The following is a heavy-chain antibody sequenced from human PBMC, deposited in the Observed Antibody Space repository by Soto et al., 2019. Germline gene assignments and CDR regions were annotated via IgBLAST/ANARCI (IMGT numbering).Heavy chain of an antibody. CDR1: GFPFSSYA. D-gene: IGHD3-10*01. J-gene: IGHJ4*02. CDR2: VSVSGGST. V-gene: IGHV3-23*01. CDR3: ARGGVWFGEFLDY. Sequence: EVQLLESGGGLVQPGGSLRLSCAASGFPFSSYAMTWVRQAPGKGLEWVSAVSVSGGSTYYADSMKGRFTISRDNSKNTLYLQMNSLRAEDTAVYYCARGGVWFGEFLDYWGQGTLVTVSS.